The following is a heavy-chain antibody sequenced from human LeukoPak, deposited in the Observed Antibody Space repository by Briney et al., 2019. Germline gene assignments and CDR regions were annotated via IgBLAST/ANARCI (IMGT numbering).Heavy chain of an antibody. J-gene: IGHJ6*02. CDR1: GFTGSSNY. CDR2: ISGGGGT. Sequence: GGSLRLSCAASGFTGSSNYMSWVRQAPGKGLEWVSIISGGGGTYYAESVKDRFTIYRDNSKRTMYLQMKSLRAEDTAVYYCASRDKGYYYGLDVWGQGTTVIVSS. D-gene: IGHD5-24*01. V-gene: IGHV3-66*01. CDR3: ASRDKGYYYGLDV.